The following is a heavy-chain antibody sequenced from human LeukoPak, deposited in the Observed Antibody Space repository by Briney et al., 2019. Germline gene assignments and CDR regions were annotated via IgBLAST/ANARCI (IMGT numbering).Heavy chain of an antibody. CDR2: IYYSGST. CDR1: GGSISSSSYY. J-gene: IGHJ4*02. CDR3: ARQPGGYYYDSSGLAQPNY. D-gene: IGHD3-22*01. V-gene: IGHV4-39*01. Sequence: SETLSLTCTVSGGSISSSSYYWGWIRQPPGKGLEWIGSIYYSGSTYYNPSLKSRVTISVDTSKNQFSLKLSSVTAADTAVYYCARQPGGYYYDSSGLAQPNYWGQGTLVTVSS.